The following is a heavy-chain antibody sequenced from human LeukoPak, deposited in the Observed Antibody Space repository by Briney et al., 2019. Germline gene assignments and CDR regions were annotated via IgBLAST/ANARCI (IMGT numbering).Heavy chain of an antibody. CDR2: IYSGGAT. V-gene: IGHV3-66*01. D-gene: IGHD6-6*01. J-gene: IGHJ4*02. CDR3: AGDPPAVAANTYG. CDR1: GFTVSNNY. Sequence: GGSLRLSCAASGFTVSNNYTRWVRQAPGKGLEWVSLIYSGGATFYADAVKGRFTISRDGSKNTLYLQMNSLRAEDTAVYYCAGDPPAVAANTYGWGQGTLVTVSS.